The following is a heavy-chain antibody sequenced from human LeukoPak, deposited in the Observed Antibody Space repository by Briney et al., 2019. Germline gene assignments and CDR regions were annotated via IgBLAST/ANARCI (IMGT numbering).Heavy chain of an antibody. Sequence: ASVKVSCKASGYTFTSDYMHWVRQAPGQGLEWMGTINPSGGSTSYAQKFQGRVTMTRDTSTSTVYMELSSLRSEDTAVYYCARDRGIAPRYYYYYMDVWGKGTTVTVSS. J-gene: IGHJ6*03. CDR2: INPSGGST. CDR1: GYTFTSDY. CDR3: ARDRGIAPRYYYYYMDV. D-gene: IGHD6-6*01. V-gene: IGHV1-46*01.